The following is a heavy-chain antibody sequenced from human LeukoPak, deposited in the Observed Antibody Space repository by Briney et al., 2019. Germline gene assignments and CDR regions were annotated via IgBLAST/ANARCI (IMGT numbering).Heavy chain of an antibody. CDR1: GGSISSYY. Sequence: SETLSLTCTVSGGSISSYYWSWIRQPPGKGLEWIGYIYYSGSTNYNPSLKSRVTISVDTSKNQFSLKLSSVTAADTAVYYCASTLKLMPEPYFDYWGQGTLVTVSS. D-gene: IGHD2-8*01. CDR2: IYYSGST. V-gene: IGHV4-59*08. J-gene: IGHJ4*02. CDR3: ASTLKLMPEPYFDY.